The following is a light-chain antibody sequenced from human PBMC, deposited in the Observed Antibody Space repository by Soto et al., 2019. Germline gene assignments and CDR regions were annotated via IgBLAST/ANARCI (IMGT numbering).Light chain of an antibody. Sequence: EIVLTQSPGTLSLSPGERATLSCRASQSVSSNYLAWYQQKHGQTPRLLIYGASSRATGIPDRFSGSGSGTDFTLTISRLEPEDFAVYYCQQYGSSPYTFGQGTKLEIK. J-gene: IGKJ2*01. CDR1: QSVSSNY. CDR2: GAS. V-gene: IGKV3-20*01. CDR3: QQYGSSPYT.